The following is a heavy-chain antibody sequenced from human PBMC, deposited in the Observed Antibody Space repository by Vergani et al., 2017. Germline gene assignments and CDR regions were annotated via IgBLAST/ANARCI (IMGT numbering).Heavy chain of an antibody. CDR2: INPNSGGT. D-gene: IGHD4-17*01. CDR1: GYTFTSYA. V-gene: IGHV1-2*02. J-gene: IGHJ5*02. Sequence: QVQLVQSGSELKKPGASVKVSCKASGYTFTSYAMNWVRQAPGQGLEWMGWINPNSGGTEYAQKFQSRVTMTWDTSTTTAYVDLSSLRSDDTAVYYCARGRPYGGWFDPWGQGTLVTVSS. CDR3: ARGRPYGGWFDP.